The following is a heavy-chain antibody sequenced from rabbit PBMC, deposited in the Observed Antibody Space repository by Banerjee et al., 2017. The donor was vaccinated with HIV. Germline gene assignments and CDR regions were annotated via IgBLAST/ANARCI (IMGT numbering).Heavy chain of an antibody. CDR2: IDTGGSA. D-gene: IGHD4-1*01. CDR3: ARDLAGVIGWNFDL. Sequence: GLEYIGWIDTGGSAYYASWVNGRFTISKTSTTVTLQMTSLTAADTVTYFCARDLAGVIGWNFDLRGPGTLVTVS. J-gene: IGHJ4*01. V-gene: IGHV1S17*01.